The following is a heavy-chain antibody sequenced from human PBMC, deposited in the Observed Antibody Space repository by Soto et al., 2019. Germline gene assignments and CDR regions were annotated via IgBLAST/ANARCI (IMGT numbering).Heavy chain of an antibody. CDR1: GGSISNYY. CDR2: IYYSGTT. CDR3: ARDSGSYWGGDFDS. V-gene: IGHV4-59*01. D-gene: IGHD1-26*01. Sequence: SETRSRTCSVSGGSISNYYWSWIRQPPGKGLEWIGYIYYSGTTNYNPSLKSRVTISVDTSKNQLSLKLSSVTAADTAVYYCARDSGSYWGGDFDSWGQGTPGAV. J-gene: IGHJ4*02.